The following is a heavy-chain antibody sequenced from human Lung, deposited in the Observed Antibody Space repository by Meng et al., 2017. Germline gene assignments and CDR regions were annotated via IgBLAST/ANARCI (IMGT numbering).Heavy chain of an antibody. J-gene: IGHJ4*02. CDR1: GGSMSSRNL. D-gene: IGHD6-19*01. CDR3: ARRGLWLDPQNFVY. CDR2: IYHIGST. V-gene: IGHV4-4*02. Sequence: LLAAGPAVVRPARALALTCAVAGGSMSSRNLWCWVRQPPGKGVEWIGEIYHIGSTNYNPSLKSRVAKSVDKSKNQFSLKLISVTAADTAVYYCARRGLWLDPQNFVYWGQGTLVTVSS.